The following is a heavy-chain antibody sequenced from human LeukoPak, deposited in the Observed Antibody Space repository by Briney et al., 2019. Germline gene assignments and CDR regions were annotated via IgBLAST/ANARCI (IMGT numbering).Heavy chain of an antibody. CDR1: GFTFGSYS. J-gene: IGHJ2*01. D-gene: IGHD1-26*01. Sequence: AGGSLRLSCAASGFTFGSYSMHWVRQAPGKGPEFVSVIGGDGLTTFYADSVKDRFTIPRDNSKSTLYLEMGSLRAEDMAVYYCAREGGGSGLWYYDLWGRGTLVTVSS. V-gene: IGHV3-64*02. CDR2: IGGDGLTT. CDR3: AREGGGSGLWYYDL.